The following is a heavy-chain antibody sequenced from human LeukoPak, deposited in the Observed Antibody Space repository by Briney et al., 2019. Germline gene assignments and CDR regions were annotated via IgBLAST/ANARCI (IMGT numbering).Heavy chain of an antibody. D-gene: IGHD3-22*01. V-gene: IGHV3-7*01. Sequence: GGSLRLSCAVSGFTFRSYWMNWVRQAPGKGLEWVAKIKEDGSEKDYVDSVKGRFTISRDNSKNTVYLQLNTLRAEDTAVYYCAKNEGVHYDLYYFDYWGQGTLVTVSS. J-gene: IGHJ4*02. CDR1: GFTFRSYW. CDR3: AKNEGVHYDLYYFDY. CDR2: IKEDGSEK.